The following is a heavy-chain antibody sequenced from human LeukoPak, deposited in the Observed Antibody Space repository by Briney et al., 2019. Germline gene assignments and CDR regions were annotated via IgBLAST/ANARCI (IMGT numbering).Heavy chain of an antibody. Sequence: PGRSVRLSCAASGFPFSSFAMHWVRQAPGKGLEWVALISYDGSNEYYSDSEKGRFTISRDNSKNTLDLQMNSLRAEDTAVYYCARDGNSGYNSDYYYGMDVWGKGTTVTVSS. CDR2: ISYDGSNE. CDR1: GFPFSSFA. CDR3: ARDGNSGYNSDYYYGMDV. D-gene: IGHD5-12*01. V-gene: IGHV3-30*04. J-gene: IGHJ6*04.